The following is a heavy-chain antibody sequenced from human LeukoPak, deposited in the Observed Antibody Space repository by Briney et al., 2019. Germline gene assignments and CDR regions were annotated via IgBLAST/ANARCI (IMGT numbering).Heavy chain of an antibody. D-gene: IGHD4-17*01. V-gene: IGHV1-8*03. Sequence: GASGTLTFTSAASSFTIYDFNWVRHAPGPGLERMGWMTNKSGNRGYEQKFQGRVSISRNTSITTNYMELSSMRSDDTAVYCCAIQTSGTTGSRYFALWGRGTLVSVSS. CDR3: AIQTSGTTGSRYFAL. CDR1: ASSFTIYD. CDR2: MTNKSGNR. J-gene: IGHJ2*01.